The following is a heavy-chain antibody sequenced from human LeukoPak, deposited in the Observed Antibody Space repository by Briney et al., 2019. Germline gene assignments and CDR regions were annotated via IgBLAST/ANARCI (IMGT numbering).Heavy chain of an antibody. CDR3: ARGPSLYFDILTGYFDY. CDR1: GFTFSSYS. V-gene: IGHV3-21*01. CDR2: ISSSSSYI. Sequence: GGSLRLSCAASGFTFSSYSMNWVRQAPGKGLEWVSSISSSSSYIYYADSVKGRFTISRDNAKNSLYLQMNSLRAEDTAVYYCARGPSLYFDILTGYFDYWGQGTLVTVSS. D-gene: IGHD3-9*01. J-gene: IGHJ4*02.